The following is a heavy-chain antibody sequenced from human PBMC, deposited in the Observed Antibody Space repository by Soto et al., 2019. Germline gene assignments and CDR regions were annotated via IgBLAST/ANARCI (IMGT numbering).Heavy chain of an antibody. D-gene: IGHD2-15*01. CDR3: ARADIVVVVAAPARDYYYYGMDV. CDR1: GYTFTSYG. CDR2: ISAYNGNT. J-gene: IGHJ6*02. Sequence: KLSCKGAGYTFTSYGISWLRMAPGQGLEWMGWISAYNGNTNYAQKLQGRVTMTTDTSTSTAYMELRSLRSDDTAVYYCARADIVVVVAAPARDYYYYGMDVWGQGTTVTVSS. V-gene: IGHV1-18*01.